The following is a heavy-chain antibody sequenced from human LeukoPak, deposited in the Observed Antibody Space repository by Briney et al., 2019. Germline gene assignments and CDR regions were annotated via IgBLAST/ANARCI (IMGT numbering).Heavy chain of an antibody. V-gene: IGHV3-30*18. CDR1: GFTFSSYG. J-gene: IGHJ5*02. CDR2: ILYDGSNK. D-gene: IGHD2-15*01. CDR3: AKDQPDIVVVVAATPNWFDP. Sequence: HSGGSLRLSCAASGFTFSSYGMHWVRQAPVKGLELVVVILYDGSNKYYADSVKCRFTISRDNSKNTLYLQMNSLRAEDTAAYYCAKDQPDIVVVVAATPNWFDPWGQGTLVTVSS.